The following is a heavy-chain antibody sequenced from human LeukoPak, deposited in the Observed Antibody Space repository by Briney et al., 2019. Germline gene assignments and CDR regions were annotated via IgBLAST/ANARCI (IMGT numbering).Heavy chain of an antibody. D-gene: IGHD2-15*01. CDR3: ARVPLRVGVVDY. CDR2: IYYSGST. J-gene: IGHJ4*02. V-gene: IGHV4-34*01. Sequence: PSETLSLTCAVYGGSFSGYYWSWIRQPPGKGLEWIGYIYYSGSTYYNPSLKSRVTISVDTSKNQFSLKLSSVTAADTAVYYCARVPLRVGVVDYWGQGTLVTVSS. CDR1: GGSFSGYY.